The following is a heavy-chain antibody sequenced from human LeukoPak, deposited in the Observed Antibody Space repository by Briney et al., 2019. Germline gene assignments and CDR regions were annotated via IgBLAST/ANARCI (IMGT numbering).Heavy chain of an antibody. CDR1: GFTFSSYS. CDR3: ARNLFLEWL. Sequence: GGSLRLSCAASGFTFSSYSMNWVRQAPGKGLEWVSYISSSSSTIYYADSVKGRFTISRDNAKNSLYLQMNSLRAEDTAVYYCARNLFLEWLRGQGTLVTVSS. D-gene: IGHD3-3*01. J-gene: IGHJ4*02. V-gene: IGHV3-48*01. CDR2: ISSSSSTI.